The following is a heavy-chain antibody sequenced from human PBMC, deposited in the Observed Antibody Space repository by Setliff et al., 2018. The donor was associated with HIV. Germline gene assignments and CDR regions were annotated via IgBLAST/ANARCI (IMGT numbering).Heavy chain of an antibody. D-gene: IGHD3-10*01. CDR1: GGSISTYY. CDR2: IYTSGST. V-gene: IGHV4-4*09. J-gene: IGHJ5*02. Sequence: PSETLSLTCTVSGGSISTYYWSWIRQPPGKGLEWIGYIYTSGSTNYNPSLKTRVTISVDTSKNQFSLKLSSVTAADTAGYYCARHSGVASPNWFDPWGQGTLVTVSS. CDR3: ARHSGVASPNWFDP.